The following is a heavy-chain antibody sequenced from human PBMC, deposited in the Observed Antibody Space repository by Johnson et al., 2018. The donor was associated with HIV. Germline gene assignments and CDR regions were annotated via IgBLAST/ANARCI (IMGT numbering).Heavy chain of an antibody. V-gene: IGHV3-30*02. CDR3: ARGGSDVDTAMVDSDAFDI. CDR2: IRYDGTNK. CDR1: GFTFSSYG. D-gene: IGHD5-18*01. Sequence: QVQLVESGGGVVRPGGSLRLSCAASGFTFSSYGMHWVRQAPGKGLEWVAFIRYDGTNKYYADSVKGRFTISRENAKNSLYLQMNSLRAEETAVYYCARGGSDVDTAMVDSDAFDIWGQGTMFTVSS. J-gene: IGHJ3*02.